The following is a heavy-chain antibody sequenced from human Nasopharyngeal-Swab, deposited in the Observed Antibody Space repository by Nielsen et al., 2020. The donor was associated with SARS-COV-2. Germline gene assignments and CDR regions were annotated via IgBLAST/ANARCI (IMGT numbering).Heavy chain of an antibody. CDR2: IKQDGSEK. J-gene: IGHJ6*02. Sequence: GSLRLSCAASGFTFSSYWMSWVRQAPGKGLEWVANIKQDGSEKYYVDSVKGRFTISRDNAKNSLYLQMNSLRAEDTAVYYCARVMVAAAGSMDYYYGMDVWGQGTTVTVSS. V-gene: IGHV3-7*03. CDR3: ARVMVAAAGSMDYYYGMDV. D-gene: IGHD6-13*01. CDR1: GFTFSSYW.